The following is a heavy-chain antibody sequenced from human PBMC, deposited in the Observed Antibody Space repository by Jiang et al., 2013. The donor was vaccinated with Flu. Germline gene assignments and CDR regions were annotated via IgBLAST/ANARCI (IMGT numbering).Heavy chain of an antibody. J-gene: IGHJ5*02. CDR3: AREEGVVPAAIHNWFDP. Sequence: EVKKPGASVKVSCKASGYTFTSYYMHWVRQAPGQGLEWMGIINPSGGSTSYAQKFQGRVTMTRDTSTSTVYMELSSLRSEDTAVYYCAREEGVVPAAIHNWFDPWGQGTLVTVSS. V-gene: IGHV1-46*01. D-gene: IGHD2-2*01. CDR2: INPSGGST. CDR1: GYTFTSYY.